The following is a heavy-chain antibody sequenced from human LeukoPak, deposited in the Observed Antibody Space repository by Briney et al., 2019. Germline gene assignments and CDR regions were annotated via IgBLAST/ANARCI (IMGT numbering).Heavy chain of an antibody. V-gene: IGHV3-9*01. D-gene: IGHD5-12*01. Sequence: GGSLRLPCAASGFTFDDYAMHWVRQAPGKGLEWVSGISWNSGSIGYADSVKGRFTISRDNAKNSLYLQMNSLRAEDTALYYCAKEYSGWAGMGKYDYYGMDVWGQGTTVTVS. CDR1: GFTFDDYA. J-gene: IGHJ6*02. CDR2: ISWNSGSI. CDR3: AKEYSGWAGMGKYDYYGMDV.